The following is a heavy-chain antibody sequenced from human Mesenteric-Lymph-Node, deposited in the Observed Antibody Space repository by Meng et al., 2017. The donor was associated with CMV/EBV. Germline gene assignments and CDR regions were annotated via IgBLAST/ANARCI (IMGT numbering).Heavy chain of an antibody. CDR1: GGTFSSYT. Sequence: QVQLVQSGAEVTTPGSSVKVSFKASGGTFSSYTISWVRQAPGQGLEWMGRIIPILGIANYAQKFQGRVTITADKSTSTAYMELSSLRSEDTAVYYCAGGIAAAGSRWFDPWGQGTLVTVSS. D-gene: IGHD6-13*01. CDR3: AGGIAAAGSRWFDP. CDR2: IIPILGIA. V-gene: IGHV1-69*02. J-gene: IGHJ5*02.